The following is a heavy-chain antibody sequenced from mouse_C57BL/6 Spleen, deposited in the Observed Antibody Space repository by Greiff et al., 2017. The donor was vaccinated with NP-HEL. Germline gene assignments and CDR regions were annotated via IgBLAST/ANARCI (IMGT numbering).Heavy chain of an antibody. CDR2: IYPGDGDT. J-gene: IGHJ2*01. CDR1: GYAFSSSW. D-gene: IGHD3-3*01. V-gene: IGHV1-82*01. CDR3: ERWHEGDAAY. Sequence: VQLQQSGPELVKPGASVKISCKASGYAFSSSWMNWVKQRPGKGLEWIGRIYPGDGDTNYNGKCKGKATLTADKSSSTAYMQLSRLTSEDSAVYFGERWHEGDAAYWGKGTTLTVSS.